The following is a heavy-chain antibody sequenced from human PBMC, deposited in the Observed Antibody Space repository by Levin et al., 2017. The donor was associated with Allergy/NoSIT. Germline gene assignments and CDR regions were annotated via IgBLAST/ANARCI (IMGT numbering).Heavy chain of an antibody. V-gene: IGHV4-38-2*02. CDR2: MYHRGST. D-gene: IGHD3-10*01. Sequence: SETLSLTCRVSGFSISTDYNWGWVRQPPGKGLEWIAFMYHRGSTFYNPSLKSRATISVDTSKKQFSLKLSSVTAADTAVYYCARVPYYSGSGSYFDPWGQGTLVTVSS. CDR1: GFSISTDYN. CDR3: ARVPYYSGSGSYFDP. J-gene: IGHJ5*02.